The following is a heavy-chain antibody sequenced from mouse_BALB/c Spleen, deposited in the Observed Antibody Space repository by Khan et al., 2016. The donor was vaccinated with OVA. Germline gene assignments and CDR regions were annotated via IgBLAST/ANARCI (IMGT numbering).Heavy chain of an antibody. CDR3: ARSASIKY. CDR2: IRYSGST. V-gene: IGHV3-1*02. J-gene: IGHJ2*01. Sequence: VQLKESGPGLVKPSQSLSLTCTVTGYSITSGSGWTWIRQFPGNKLEWIGYIRYSGSTNYNPSLKSRISITRDTSKNTFFMHLNSVTTEDTSTYYCARSASIKYGRQGTTLTVAA. D-gene: IGHD2-10*02. CDR1: GYSITSGSG.